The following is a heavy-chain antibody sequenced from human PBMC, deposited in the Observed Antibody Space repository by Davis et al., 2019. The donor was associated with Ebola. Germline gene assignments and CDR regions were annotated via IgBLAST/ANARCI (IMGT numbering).Heavy chain of an antibody. Sequence: ASVKVSCKVSGYTLSELSIHWVRQAPGKGLEWMGGFESEDGETTFAQEFQGRLTLTDDTSTDTAYMELSSLRSEDTAVYYCTTLQEGYRSGGSHYRGRWFDPWGQGTLVTVSS. J-gene: IGHJ5*02. V-gene: IGHV1-24*01. D-gene: IGHD2-15*01. CDR2: FESEDGET. CDR3: TTLQEGYRSGGSHYRGRWFDP. CDR1: GYTLSELS.